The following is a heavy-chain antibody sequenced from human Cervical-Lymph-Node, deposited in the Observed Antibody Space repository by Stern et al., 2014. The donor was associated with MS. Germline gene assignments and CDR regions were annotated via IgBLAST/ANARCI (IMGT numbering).Heavy chain of an antibody. D-gene: IGHD4-17*01. V-gene: IGHV3-30*04. Sequence: VQLAESGGGVVRPGRSLRLSCATSGFIFSRYAVLWVRQAPGTGLEWVAAISHDGINKFYGGSVKGRFTISRDNSKNALFLQMNNLRPEDSGVYHCARDRLDGDYVYYYGLDVWGQGTTVTVSS. CDR2: ISHDGINK. CDR3: ARDRLDGDYVYYYGLDV. CDR1: GFIFSRYA. J-gene: IGHJ6*02.